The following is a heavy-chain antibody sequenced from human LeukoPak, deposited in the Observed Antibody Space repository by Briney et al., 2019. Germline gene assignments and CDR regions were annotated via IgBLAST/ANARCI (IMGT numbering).Heavy chain of an antibody. V-gene: IGHV3-23*01. D-gene: IGHD3-10*01. Sequence: PGGSLRLSCAASGFIFSNSDLEWVRQAPGKGLEWVSTISGSGDNTHYADSVKGRFTISRDNSKNTLFLQMNSLRAEDTAVYYCAKDLRGSVVRGTDVWGHGTTVTVSS. J-gene: IGHJ6*01. CDR1: GFIFSNSD. CDR3: AKDLRGSVVRGTDV. CDR2: ISGSGDNT.